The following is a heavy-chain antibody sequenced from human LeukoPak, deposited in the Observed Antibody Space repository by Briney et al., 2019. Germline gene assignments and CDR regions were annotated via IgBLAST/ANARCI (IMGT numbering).Heavy chain of an antibody. J-gene: IGHJ4*02. D-gene: IGHD5-12*01. CDR1: GFTFSSYG. CDR2: IRYDGSNK. CDR3: ARDLMATIGLEY. Sequence: GGSLRLSCAASGFTFSSYGMHWVRQAPGKGLEWVAFIRYDGSNKYYADSVKGRFTISRDNSKNTLYLQMTSLRAEDTAVYYCARDLMATIGLEYWGQGTLVTVSS. V-gene: IGHV3-30*02.